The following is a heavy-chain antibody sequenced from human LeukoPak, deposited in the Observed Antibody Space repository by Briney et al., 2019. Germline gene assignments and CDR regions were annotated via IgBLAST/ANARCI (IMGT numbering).Heavy chain of an antibody. CDR3: ASQSYARFDP. Sequence: GGPLRLSCAASGFTFSSYSMNWVRHAPGKGLEWVSSISSSSSYIYYADSVKGRFTISRDNARNSLFLQMNSLRVEDTAVYYCASQSYARFDPWGQGTLVTVSS. D-gene: IGHD3-16*01. J-gene: IGHJ5*02. CDR1: GFTFSSYS. CDR2: ISSSSSYI. V-gene: IGHV3-21*01.